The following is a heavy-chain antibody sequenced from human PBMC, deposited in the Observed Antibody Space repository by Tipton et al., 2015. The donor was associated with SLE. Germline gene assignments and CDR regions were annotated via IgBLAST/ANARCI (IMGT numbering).Heavy chain of an antibody. J-gene: IGHJ4*02. CDR1: GFTFNTYS. CDR2: ISSSSSTI. CDR3: ARDRPHTAMIFDY. V-gene: IGHV3-48*01. Sequence: SLRLSCAASGFTFNTYSMNWARQAPGKGLEWVSYISSSSSTIFYADSVKGRFTISRDNAKNSLYLQMNSLRAEDTALYYCARDRPHTAMIFDYWGQGRLVTVSS. D-gene: IGHD5-18*01.